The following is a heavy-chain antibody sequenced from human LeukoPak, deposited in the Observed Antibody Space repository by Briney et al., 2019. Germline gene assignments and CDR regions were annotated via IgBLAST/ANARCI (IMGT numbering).Heavy chain of an antibody. D-gene: IGHD6-19*01. J-gene: IGHJ4*02. V-gene: IGHV4-34*01. CDR3: AGSSDTAGTGYDY. Sequence: PSETLSLTCAVYGGSLSGYYWSWIRQPPGKGLEWIGEINHSGSTNYKPSLKSRVTISVDTSKNQFSLKLSSVTAADTAVYYCAGSSDTAGTGYDYWGQGTLVTVSS. CDR2: INHSGST. CDR1: GGSLSGYY.